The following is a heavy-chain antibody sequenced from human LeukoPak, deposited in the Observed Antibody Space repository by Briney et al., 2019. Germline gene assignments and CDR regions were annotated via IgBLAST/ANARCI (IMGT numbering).Heavy chain of an antibody. CDR2: INPDGSGN. D-gene: IGHD2-2*01. CDR3: ARDPPYSGLLYWFDP. CDR1: GFTFGIYW. J-gene: IGHJ5*02. Sequence: GGSLRLSYAASGFTFGIYWMSWVRQAPGKGLEWVGNINPDGSGNEYVDAVKGRFTISRDNAKNSLYLQLNSLRAEDTAVYYCARDPPYSGLLYWFDPWGQGTLVTVSS. V-gene: IGHV3-7*01.